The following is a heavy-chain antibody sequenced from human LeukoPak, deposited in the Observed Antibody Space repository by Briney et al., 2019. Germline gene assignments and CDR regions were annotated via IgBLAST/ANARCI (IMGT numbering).Heavy chain of an antibody. CDR3: LGYCSGGSCYSGGY. CDR1: GFTFSTYA. CDR2: ITPTAGNT. D-gene: IGHD2-15*01. V-gene: IGHV3-23*01. Sequence: GGSLRLSCAASGFTFSTYAMSWVRQAPGKGLEWVSAITPTAGNTYYADSVKGRFTISRDTSKNTQFLQMNSLRAEDTAVYYCLGYCSGGSCYSGGYWGQGTLVAVSS. J-gene: IGHJ4*02.